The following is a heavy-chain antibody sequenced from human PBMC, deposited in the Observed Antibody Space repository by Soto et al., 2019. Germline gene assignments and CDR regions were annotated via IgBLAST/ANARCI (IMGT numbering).Heavy chain of an antibody. V-gene: IGHV4-34*01. D-gene: IGHD4-17*01. J-gene: IGHJ6*03. Sequence: SETLSLTCAVYGGSFSGYYWSWIRQPPGKGLEWIGEINHSGSTNYNPSLKSRVTISVDTSKNQFSLKLSSVTAADTAVYYCARGFPGVTVNYYYYMDVWGKGTTVTVSS. CDR2: INHSGST. CDR1: GGSFSGYY. CDR3: ARGFPGVTVNYYYYMDV.